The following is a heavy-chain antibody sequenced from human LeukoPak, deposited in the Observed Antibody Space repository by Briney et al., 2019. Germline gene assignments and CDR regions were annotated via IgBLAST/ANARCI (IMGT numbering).Heavy chain of an antibody. J-gene: IGHJ4*02. Sequence: GGSLRVSCAASGFTFSKYTMKWVSQAPGKGLEWGASISSKENYVYYADSMKGRFTISRDNANTSLNLQLDSLRAQDTAVYYCARAILTVSGTALFYLDFWGQGTLVTVSP. CDR1: GFTFSKYT. V-gene: IGHV3-21*01. D-gene: IGHD6-19*01. CDR2: ISSKENYV. CDR3: ARAILTVSGTALFYLDF.